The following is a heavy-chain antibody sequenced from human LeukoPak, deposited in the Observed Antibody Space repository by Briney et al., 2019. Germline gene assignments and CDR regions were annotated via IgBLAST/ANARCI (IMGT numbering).Heavy chain of an antibody. D-gene: IGHD2-2*01. CDR1: GGTFSSYA. CDR3: ARDLRDIVVVPAAPGAWFDP. CDR2: IIPIFGTA. Sequence: SVTVSCKASGGTFSSYAISWVRQAPGQGLEWMGGIIPIFGTANYAQKFQGRVTITTDESTGTAYMELSSLRSEDTAVYYCARDLRDIVVVPAAPGAWFDPWGQGTLVTVSS. V-gene: IGHV1-69*05. J-gene: IGHJ5*02.